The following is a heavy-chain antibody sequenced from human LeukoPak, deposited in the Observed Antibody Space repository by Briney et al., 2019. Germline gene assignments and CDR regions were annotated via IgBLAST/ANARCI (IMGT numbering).Heavy chain of an antibody. CDR1: GFTFSSYA. Sequence: GGSLRLSCAASGFTFSSYAMSWVRQAPGKGLEWVSAISGSGGHTNNADSVKGRFTISRDNSKNTLYLQMNSLRAEDTAVYYCATEAITPLYYFDYWGQGTLVTVSS. D-gene: IGHD1-14*01. CDR2: ISGSGGHT. CDR3: ATEAITPLYYFDY. V-gene: IGHV3-23*01. J-gene: IGHJ4*02.